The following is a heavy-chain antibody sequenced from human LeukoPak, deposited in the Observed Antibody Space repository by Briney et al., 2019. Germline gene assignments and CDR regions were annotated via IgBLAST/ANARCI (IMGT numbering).Heavy chain of an antibody. D-gene: IGHD1-26*01. CDR2: ISGSGVNT. Sequence: GGSLRLSCAASGFTFSNYAMNWVRQAPGKGLEWVSLISGSGVNTYYADSVKGRFTISRDTSKNTVSLQMNSLRGEDTAVYYCAKDVRVGGGGMDVWGQGTLVTVSS. V-gene: IGHV3-23*01. CDR3: AKDVRVGGGGMDV. J-gene: IGHJ6*02. CDR1: GFTFSNYA.